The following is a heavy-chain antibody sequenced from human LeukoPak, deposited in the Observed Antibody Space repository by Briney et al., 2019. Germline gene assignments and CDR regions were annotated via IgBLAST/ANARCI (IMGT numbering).Heavy chain of an antibody. J-gene: IGHJ6*03. D-gene: IGHD3-3*01. CDR2: IIPIFGTA. CDR3: ARGTYYDFWNRYYYYMDV. Sequence: GASVKVSCKASGGTFSSYAISWVRQAPGQGLEWMGGIIPIFGTANYAQKFQGRVTITTDESTSTAYMELSSLRSEDTAVYYCARGTYYDFWNRYYYYMDVWGKGTTVTVSS. CDR1: GGTFSSYA. V-gene: IGHV1-69*05.